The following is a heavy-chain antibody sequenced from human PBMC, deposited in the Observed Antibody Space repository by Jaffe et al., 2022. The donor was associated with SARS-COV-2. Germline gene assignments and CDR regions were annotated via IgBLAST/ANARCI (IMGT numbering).Heavy chain of an antibody. V-gene: IGHV3-7*03. CDR3: ARGHYGMDF. CDR2: IRPDGSEK. Sequence: EGQLVESGGGLVQPGGSLRLSCVASGFTFNQHWMSWFRQAPGKGLEWVAHIRPDGSEKFYVASVVGRFTMSRDNAKNSLSLQMSSLRVDDTAVYYCARGHYGMDFWGHGTTVTVSS. J-gene: IGHJ6*02. CDR1: GFTFNQHW.